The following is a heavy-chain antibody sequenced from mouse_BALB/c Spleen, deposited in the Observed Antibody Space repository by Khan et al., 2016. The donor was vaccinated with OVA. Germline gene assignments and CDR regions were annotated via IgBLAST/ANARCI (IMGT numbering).Heavy chain of an antibody. Sequence: LQESGAELARPGASVKLSCKASGYTFTRYWIQWVKERPGQGLEWIGAIYPGDGDTRYTQKFKGKATMTADKSSSTAYMQLSSLASEDSAVYYCASHYGSYFDYWGQGTTLTVSS. CDR1: GYTFTRYW. D-gene: IGHD2-1*01. CDR2: IYPGDGDT. V-gene: IGHV1-87*01. J-gene: IGHJ2*01. CDR3: ASHYGSYFDY.